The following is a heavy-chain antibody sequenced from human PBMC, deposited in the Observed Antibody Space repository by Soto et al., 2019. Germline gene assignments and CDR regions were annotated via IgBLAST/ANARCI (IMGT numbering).Heavy chain of an antibody. D-gene: IGHD4-17*01. J-gene: IGHJ5*02. CDR3: ARRPEIYGDYGWFDP. Sequence: SETLSLTCTVSGGSISSSSYYWGWIRQPPGKGLEWIGSIYYSGSTYYNPSLKSRVTISVDTSKNQLSLKLSSVTAADTAVYYCARRPEIYGDYGWFDPWGQGTLVTVSS. CDR1: GGSISSSSYY. V-gene: IGHV4-39*01. CDR2: IYYSGST.